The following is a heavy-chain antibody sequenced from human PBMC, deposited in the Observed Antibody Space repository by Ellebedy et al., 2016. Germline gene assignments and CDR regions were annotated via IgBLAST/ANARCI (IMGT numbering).Heavy chain of an antibody. V-gene: IGHV4-31*03. CDR1: GGPISSGGYY. J-gene: IGHJ4*02. D-gene: IGHD3-10*01. CDR2: IYSGGST. Sequence: SETLSLTCTVSGGPISSGGYYWSWIRQHPGKGLEWIGYIYSGGSTDYNPSLKSRVTISVDTSKNQFSLKLNSVTAADTALYYCARHQPDGAESDYFDYWGQGTLVTVSS. CDR3: ARHQPDGAESDYFDY.